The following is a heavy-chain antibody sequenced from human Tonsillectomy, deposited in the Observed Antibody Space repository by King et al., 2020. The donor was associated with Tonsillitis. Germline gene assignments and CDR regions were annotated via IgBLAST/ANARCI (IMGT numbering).Heavy chain of an antibody. CDR3: ARGLLTSRPKMCRTPLDAGGFDP. CDR2: ISAYNGNT. D-gene: IGHD4/OR15-4a*01. J-gene: IGHJ5*02. CDR1: GYAFTNFG. Sequence: QLVQSGGVVKRPGASVKVSCKASGYAFTNFGIVWVRQAPGHGLEWMGWISAYNGNTNYAQNLQGRVSMTTDTSTTTAYMELRGLRSDDTAVYYCARGLLTSRPKMCRTPLDAGGFDPWGQGTLVTVSS. V-gene: IGHV1-18*01.